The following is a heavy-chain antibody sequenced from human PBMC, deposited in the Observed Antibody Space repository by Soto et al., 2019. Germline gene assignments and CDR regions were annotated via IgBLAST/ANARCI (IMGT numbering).Heavy chain of an antibody. D-gene: IGHD3-3*01. CDR2: IIPIFGTA. J-gene: IGHJ6*02. V-gene: IGHV1-69*12. CDR3: ARAPRITIFGVALGCMDV. Sequence: QVQLVQSGAEVKKPGSSVKVSCKASGGTFSSYAISWVRQAPGQGREWMGGIIPIFGTANYAQKFQGRVTITADDSTSTAYMELSSLRSEDTAVYYCARAPRITIFGVALGCMDVWGQGTTVTVSS. CDR1: GGTFSSYA.